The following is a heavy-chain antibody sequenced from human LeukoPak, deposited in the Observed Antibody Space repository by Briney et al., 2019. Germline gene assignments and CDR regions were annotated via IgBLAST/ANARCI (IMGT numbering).Heavy chain of an antibody. CDR1: GFTFSSYG. CDR3: AHYYDSSGNDAFDI. J-gene: IGHJ3*02. Sequence: GGSLRLSCAASGFTFSSYGMHWVRQAPGKGLQWVSSISGSGDATYYADSVKGRFTISRDNSKNTLYLQMNSLRAEDTAVYYCAHYYDSSGNDAFDIWGQGTMVTVSS. D-gene: IGHD3-22*01. V-gene: IGHV3-23*01. CDR2: ISGSGDAT.